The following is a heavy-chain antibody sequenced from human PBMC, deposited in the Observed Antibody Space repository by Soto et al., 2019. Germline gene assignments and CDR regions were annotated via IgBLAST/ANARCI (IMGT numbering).Heavy chain of an antibody. V-gene: IGHV3-23*01. CDR2: ISGSSGST. CDR3: AKLGRYYYDSSGYYPSFDY. J-gene: IGHJ4*02. D-gene: IGHD3-22*01. Sequence: PGGSLRLSCAASGFTLSSYAMSWVRQAPGKGLEWVSAISGSSGSTYYADSVKGRFTISRDNSKNTLYLQMNSLRAEDTAVYYCAKLGRYYYDSSGYYPSFDYWGQGTLVTVSS. CDR1: GFTLSSYA.